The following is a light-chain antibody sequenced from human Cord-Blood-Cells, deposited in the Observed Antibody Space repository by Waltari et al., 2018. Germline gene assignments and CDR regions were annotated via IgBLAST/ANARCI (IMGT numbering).Light chain of an antibody. Sequence: DIQMTQSPSSLSASVGDRVTITCRARQSISSYLNWYQQKPGKAPKLLIYAASSLQSGVPSRFSGSGSGTDFTLSISSVQPEDFATYYCQQSYSTPRTFGGGTKVEIK. J-gene: IGKJ4*01. CDR1: QSISSY. V-gene: IGKV1-39*01. CDR2: AAS. CDR3: QQSYSTPRT.